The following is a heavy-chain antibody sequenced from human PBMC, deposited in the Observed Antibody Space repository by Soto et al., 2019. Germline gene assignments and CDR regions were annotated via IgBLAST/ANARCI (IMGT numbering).Heavy chain of an antibody. V-gene: IGHV3-23*01. CDR3: AKNRYSGIEGAFGI. CDR2: ISASGRST. D-gene: IGHD1-26*01. CDR1: GFTFSNYA. J-gene: IGHJ3*02. Sequence: PGGSLRLSSAASGFTFSNYAMNWVRQAPGKGLEWVSGISASGRSTKNGDSAKGRFTISRDNSKNTLYLQVSSLRAEDTAVYYCAKNRYSGIEGAFGIWGQGTMVTVSS.